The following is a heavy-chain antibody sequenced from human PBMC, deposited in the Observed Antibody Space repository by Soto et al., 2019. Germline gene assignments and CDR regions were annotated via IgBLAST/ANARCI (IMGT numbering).Heavy chain of an antibody. CDR2: ISAYNGNT. D-gene: IGHD3-16*01. CDR1: GYTFTNFG. V-gene: IGHV1-18*01. CDR3: ARGGTPIDS. J-gene: IGHJ4*02. Sequence: QVQLVQSGAEVKKPGASVNVSCRTSGYTFTNFGLSWVRQAPGQGLEWMGWISAYNGNTNYAQNFQGRVTMTTATSTSTAYMELRSLRSDDTAVYYCARGGTPIDSWGQGTLVTVSS.